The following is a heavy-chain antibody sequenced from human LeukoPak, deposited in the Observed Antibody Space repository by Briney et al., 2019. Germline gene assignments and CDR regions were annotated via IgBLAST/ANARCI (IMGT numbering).Heavy chain of an antibody. CDR3: ARSTRSSALRT. CDR2: IFYTGTA. D-gene: IGHD2-15*01. Sequence: SETLSLTCAVSGASMNTHYWTWIRQSPGKGLEWIGHIFYTGTADYQPSLKSRVTISLDRSKNHFSLRLRSVTAADTAIYFCARSTRSSALRTWGQGTLVTVSS. V-gene: IGHV4-59*11. CDR1: GASMNTHY. J-gene: IGHJ4*02.